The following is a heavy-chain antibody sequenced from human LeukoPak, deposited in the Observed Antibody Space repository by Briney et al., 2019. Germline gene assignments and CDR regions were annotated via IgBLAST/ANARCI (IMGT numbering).Heavy chain of an antibody. CDR3: ARAIVATTPYYFDY. D-gene: IGHD5-12*01. J-gene: IGHJ4*02. CDR1: GYRFSNFW. CDR2: IYPGDSET. V-gene: IGHV5-51*01. Sequence: GESLKISCKASGYRFSNFWIGWVRQTPGKGLEWMGFIYPGDSETRFSPSFQGQVTISADKSISTAYLQWSSLKASDTAMYYCARAIVATTPYYFDYWGQGTLVTVSS.